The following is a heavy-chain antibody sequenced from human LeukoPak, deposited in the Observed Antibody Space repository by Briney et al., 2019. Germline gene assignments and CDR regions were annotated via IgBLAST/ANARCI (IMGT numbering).Heavy chain of an antibody. J-gene: IGHJ4*02. CDR3: ARGSDSSGYTTPPDY. Sequence: KASETLSLTCTVSGGSISSYYWSWLRQPAGQGLEWIVRIYTSGSTNYNPSLKSRVTMSVDTSKNQFSLKLSSVTAADTAVYYCARGSDSSGYTTPPDYWGQGTLVTVSS. D-gene: IGHD3-22*01. V-gene: IGHV4-4*07. CDR2: IYTSGST. CDR1: GGSISSYY.